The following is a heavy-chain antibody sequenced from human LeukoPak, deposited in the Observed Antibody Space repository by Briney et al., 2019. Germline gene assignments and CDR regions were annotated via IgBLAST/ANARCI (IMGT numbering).Heavy chain of an antibody. CDR1: GSTLRDLS. CDR3: VTDRARLFWYFTL. V-gene: IGHV1-24*01. D-gene: IGHD2/OR15-2a*01. Sequence: ASVKVSCKVSGSTLRDLSIHWVRQAPGKGLEYVGGSDPEDGETFHAQNFQGRVTMTEDTSIDTAYMELSSLRSEDTAVYYCVTDRARLFWYFTLGGRGTLVTVSS. J-gene: IGHJ2*01. CDR2: SDPEDGET.